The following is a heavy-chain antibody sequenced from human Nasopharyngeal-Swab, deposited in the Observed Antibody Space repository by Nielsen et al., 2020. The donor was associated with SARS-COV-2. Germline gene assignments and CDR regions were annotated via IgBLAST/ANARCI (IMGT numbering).Heavy chain of an antibody. Sequence: GESLKISCAASGFTFSSYWMSWVRQAPGKGLEWVANIKQDGSEKYYVDSVKGRFTISRDNAKNSLYLQMNSLRAEDTAVYYCARGSSWSYGDYVIGYYYYGMDVWGQGTTVTVSS. J-gene: IGHJ6*02. V-gene: IGHV3-7*01. CDR2: IKQDGSEK. CDR3: ARGSSWSYGDYVIGYYYYGMDV. CDR1: GFTFSSYW. D-gene: IGHD4-17*01.